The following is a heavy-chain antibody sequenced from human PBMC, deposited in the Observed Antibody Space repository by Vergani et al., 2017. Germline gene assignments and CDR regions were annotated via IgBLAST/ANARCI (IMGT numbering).Heavy chain of an antibody. CDR2: IYYSENK. J-gene: IGHJ5*02. V-gene: IGHV4-39*01. CDR1: GGSITYGAFY. CDR3: ARCFRDEGMIYGGTVENWFDP. Sequence: QLQLQESGPGLVKPSETLSLPCTVSGGSITYGAFYWGWIRQSPGKGLEWIGSIYYSENKFYNPSLESRVTLSIDTTKNQFSLKLKSVTAADTAVYYCARCFRDEGMIYGGTVENWFDPWGQGTLVTVSS. D-gene: IGHD3-22*01.